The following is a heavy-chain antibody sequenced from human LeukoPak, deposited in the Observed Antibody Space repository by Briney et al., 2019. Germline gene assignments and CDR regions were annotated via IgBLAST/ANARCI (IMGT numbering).Heavy chain of an antibody. D-gene: IGHD4-23*01. V-gene: IGHV4-4*09. CDR1: GGSISSYY. CDR3: ARRYGGNPRGLAYYYYYMDV. Sequence: PSETLSLTCTVSGGSISSYYWSWIRQPPGKGLEWIGYIYTSGSTNYNPSLKSRVTISVDTSKNQFSLKLSSVTAADTAVYYCARRYGGNPRGLAYYYYYMDVWGEGTTVTVSS. CDR2: IYTSGST. J-gene: IGHJ6*03.